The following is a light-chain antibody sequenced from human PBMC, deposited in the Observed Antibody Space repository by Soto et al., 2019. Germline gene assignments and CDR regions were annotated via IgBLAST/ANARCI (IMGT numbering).Light chain of an antibody. CDR3: AAWDDSLNGQV. CDR1: SSNIGSNT. Sequence: QSVLTQPPSASGTPGQRVTISCSGSSSNIGSNTVNWYQQFPGTAPKLLIYSNNQRPSGVPFRFSGSKSGTSASLAISGLQSEDEADYYCAAWDDSLNGQVFGTGTKVTVL. CDR2: SNN. J-gene: IGLJ1*01. V-gene: IGLV1-44*01.